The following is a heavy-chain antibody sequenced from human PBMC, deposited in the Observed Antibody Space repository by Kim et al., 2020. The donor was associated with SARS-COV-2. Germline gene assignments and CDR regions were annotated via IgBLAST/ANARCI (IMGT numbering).Heavy chain of an antibody. J-gene: IGHJ4*02. Sequence: NYNPSLKSRVTISVDTSKNQFSLKLSSVTAADTAVYYCARDTLAVAGFDYWGQGTLVTVSS. CDR3: ARDTLAVAGFDY. V-gene: IGHV4-59*01. D-gene: IGHD6-19*01.